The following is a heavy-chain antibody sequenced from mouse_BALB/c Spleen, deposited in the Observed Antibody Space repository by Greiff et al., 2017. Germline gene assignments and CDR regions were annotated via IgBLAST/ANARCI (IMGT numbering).Heavy chain of an antibody. Sequence: EVMLVESGGGLVKPGGSLKLSCAASGFTFSSYAMSWVRQTPEKRLEWVASISSGGSTYYPDSVKGRFTISRDNARNILYLQMSSLRSEDTAMYYCARDYYGSSLDYWGQGTTLTVSS. D-gene: IGHD1-1*01. CDR1: GFTFSSYA. V-gene: IGHV5-6-5*01. CDR3: ARDYYGSSLDY. J-gene: IGHJ2*01. CDR2: ISSGGST.